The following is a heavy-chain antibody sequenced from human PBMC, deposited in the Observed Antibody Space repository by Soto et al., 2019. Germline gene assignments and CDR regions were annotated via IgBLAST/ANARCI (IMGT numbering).Heavy chain of an antibody. D-gene: IGHD3-10*01. Sequence: SXTLSLTCTVSGGSISSYYWSWIRQPPVKGLEWIGYIYYSGSTNYNPSLKSRVTISVDTSKNQFSLKLSSVTAADTAVYYCARELFGRSVWFDPWGQGTLVTVSS. CDR2: IYYSGST. V-gene: IGHV4-59*01. CDR1: GGSISSYY. J-gene: IGHJ5*02. CDR3: ARELFGRSVWFDP.